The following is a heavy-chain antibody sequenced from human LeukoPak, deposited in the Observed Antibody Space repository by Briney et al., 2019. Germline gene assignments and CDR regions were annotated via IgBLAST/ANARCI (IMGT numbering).Heavy chain of an antibody. V-gene: IGHV4-34*01. CDR3: ARGRGVVGATKLDY. J-gene: IGHJ4*02. D-gene: IGHD1-26*01. CDR1: GGAISRYY. CDR2: INHSGST. Sequence: SETLSLTCSVSGGAISRYYWSWIRQPPGKGLEWIGEINHSGSTNYNPSLKSRVTISVDTSKNQFSLKLGSVTAADTAVYYCARGRGVVGATKLDYWGQGTLVTVSS.